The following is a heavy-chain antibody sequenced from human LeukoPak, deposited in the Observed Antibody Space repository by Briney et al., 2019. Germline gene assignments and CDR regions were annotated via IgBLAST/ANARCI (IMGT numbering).Heavy chain of an antibody. V-gene: IGHV2-5*02. CDR2: IYWDDDK. CDR3: AHKAYGDQRHFDY. D-gene: IGHD4-17*01. Sequence: ESGPTLVKPTQTLTVTCSFSGFSLSTSGVAVGWIRQPPGKALEWLALIYWDDDKRYNPSLKTRLTITEDTSKNQVVLTLANLDPVDTATYYCAHKAYGDQRHFDYWGQGALAMVSS. CDR1: GFSLSTSGVA. J-gene: IGHJ4*02.